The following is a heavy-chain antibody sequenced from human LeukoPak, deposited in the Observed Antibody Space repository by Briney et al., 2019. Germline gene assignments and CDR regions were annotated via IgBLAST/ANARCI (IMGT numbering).Heavy chain of an antibody. V-gene: IGHV3-30*03. D-gene: IGHD4-17*01. CDR2: ISYDGSNE. CDR3: TTPDYGDESGGY. Sequence: GGSLRLSCAASGFTFSNYGMHWVRQAPGKGLEWVACISYDGSNEYYADSVKGRFTISRDDAKNSLFLQMTSLRAEDTAVYYCTTPDYGDESGGYWGQGTLVTVSS. CDR1: GFTFSNYG. J-gene: IGHJ4*02.